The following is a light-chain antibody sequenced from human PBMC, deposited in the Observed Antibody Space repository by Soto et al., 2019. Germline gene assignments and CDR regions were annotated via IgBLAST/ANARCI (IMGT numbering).Light chain of an antibody. CDR2: EVN. J-gene: IGLJ1*01. V-gene: IGLV2-8*01. Sequence: QSALTQPPSASGSPGQSVAISCTGTTSDIGGYNYVSWYQQHPGKAPKLMMYEVNKRPSGVPDRVFGSKSGNTASLTVSGLQAEDEADYYCSSHGGNSPYVFGTGTKLTVL. CDR3: SSHGGNSPYV. CDR1: TSDIGGYNY.